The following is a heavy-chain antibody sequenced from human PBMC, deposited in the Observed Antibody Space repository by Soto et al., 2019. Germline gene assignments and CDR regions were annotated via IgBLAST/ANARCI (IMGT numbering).Heavy chain of an antibody. V-gene: IGHV1-69*01. CDR1: GGTFSNSP. CDR2: VIPIFSIA. CDR3: ARGRTIFGVVNFDY. J-gene: IGHJ4*02. Sequence: QVQLVQSGAEVKRPGSSVKVSCKASGGTFSNSPIAWVRLAPGQGLEWMGGVIPIFSIAKYAQKFQGRVTFTADDSTSTAYMELSSLTSEDTAVYYCARGRTIFGVVNFDYWGQGTLVTVSS. D-gene: IGHD3-3*01.